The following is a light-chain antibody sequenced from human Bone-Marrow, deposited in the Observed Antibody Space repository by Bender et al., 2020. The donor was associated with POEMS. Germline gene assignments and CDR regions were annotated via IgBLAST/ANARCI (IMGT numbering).Light chain of an antibody. CDR3: SSFTTSSAFV. CDR1: GSDVGAYNF. CDR2: DVS. J-gene: IGLJ1*01. Sequence: QSALTQPASVSGSPGQSITISCTGTGSDVGAYNFVSWYQQHPDKAPKLMIYDVSNRPSGVSNRFSGSKSANTASLTISGLRAEDEADYYCSSFTTSSAFVFGTGTQVTVL. V-gene: IGLV2-14*01.